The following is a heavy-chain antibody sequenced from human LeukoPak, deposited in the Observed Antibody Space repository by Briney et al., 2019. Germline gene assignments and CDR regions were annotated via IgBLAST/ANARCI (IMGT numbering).Heavy chain of an antibody. Sequence: GGSLRLSCAASGFTLRNYWMYWVRQAPGKGLVCVARSNGDGSTTYYADSVKGRFTISRDNSKNTLYLQMNSLRAEDTAVYYCAKSSDIVVVPAAMIGDYWGQGTLVTVSS. V-gene: IGHV3-74*01. J-gene: IGHJ4*02. CDR1: GFTLRNYW. CDR2: SNGDGSTT. CDR3: AKSSDIVVVPAAMIGDY. D-gene: IGHD2-2*01.